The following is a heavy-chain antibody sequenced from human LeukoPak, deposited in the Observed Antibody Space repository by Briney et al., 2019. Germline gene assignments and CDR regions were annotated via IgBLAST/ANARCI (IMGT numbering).Heavy chain of an antibody. CDR1: GGSFSGYY. V-gene: IGHV4-34*01. Sequence: PSETLSLTCAVYGGSFSGYYWSWIRQPPGKGLEWIGEINHSGSTNYDPSLKSRVTISVDTSKNQFSLKLSSVTAADTAVYYCARGGPPYRRVTALQLDAFDIWGRGTMVTVSS. J-gene: IGHJ3*02. D-gene: IGHD2-21*02. CDR2: INHSGST. CDR3: ARGGPPYRRVTALQLDAFDI.